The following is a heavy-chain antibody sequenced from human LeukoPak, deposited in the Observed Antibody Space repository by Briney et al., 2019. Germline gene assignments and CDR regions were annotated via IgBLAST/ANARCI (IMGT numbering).Heavy chain of an antibody. CDR3: TGVSRSSWYDY. D-gene: IGHD6-13*01. J-gene: IGHJ4*02. V-gene: IGHV3-15*01. CDR2: MKSNTDGGTT. CDR1: GFTFSNAW. Sequence: GGSLRLSCAASGFTFSNAWMRWVRQAPGKGLEWVGRMKSNTDGGTTDYAAPVKGRFTISRDDSKNTLYLPMNSRKTEDTAVYYCTGVSRSSWYDYWGQGTLVTVSS.